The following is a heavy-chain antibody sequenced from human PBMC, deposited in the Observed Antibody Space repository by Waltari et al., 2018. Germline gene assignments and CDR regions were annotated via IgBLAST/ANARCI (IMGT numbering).Heavy chain of an antibody. CDR1: GGTFSSYA. V-gene: IGHV1-69*05. CDR2: IIPIFGTA. Sequence: QVQLVQSGAEVKKPGSSVKVSCKASGGTFSSYAISWVRQAPGQGLEWMGGIIPIFGTANYAQKFQGRVTITTDESTSTAYMELSSLRSEDTAVYYCAVGWRDKDYYDSSGYYFDYWGQGTLVTVSS. D-gene: IGHD3-22*01. J-gene: IGHJ4*02. CDR3: AVGWRDKDYYDSSGYYFDY.